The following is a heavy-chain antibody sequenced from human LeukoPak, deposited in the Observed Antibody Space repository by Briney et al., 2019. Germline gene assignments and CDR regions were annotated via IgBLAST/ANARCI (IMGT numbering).Heavy chain of an antibody. J-gene: IGHJ4*02. CDR1: GFTFSSYA. V-gene: IGHV3-30*02. D-gene: IGHD3-3*01. Sequence: GGSLRLSCAASGFTFSSYAMHWVRQAPGKGLEWVAFIRYDGSNKYYADSVKGRFTISRDNSKNTLYLQMNSLRAEDTAVYYRAKDRAIFGEDCIDYWGQGTLVTVSS. CDR2: IRYDGSNK. CDR3: AKDRAIFGEDCIDY.